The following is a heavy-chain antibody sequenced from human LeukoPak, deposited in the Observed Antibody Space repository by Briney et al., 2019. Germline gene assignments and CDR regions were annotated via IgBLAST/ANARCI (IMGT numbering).Heavy chain of an antibody. V-gene: IGHV4-34*01. D-gene: IGHD4-17*01. CDR1: GGSFSGYY. CDR2: INHSGST. J-gene: IGHJ4*02. Sequence: SETLSLTCAVYGGSFSGYYWSWIRQPPGKGLEWIGEINHSGSTNYNPSLKSRVTISVDTSKNQFSLKLSSVTAADTAVYYCARVTGTTGYIDYWGQGTLVTASS. CDR3: ARVTGTTGYIDY.